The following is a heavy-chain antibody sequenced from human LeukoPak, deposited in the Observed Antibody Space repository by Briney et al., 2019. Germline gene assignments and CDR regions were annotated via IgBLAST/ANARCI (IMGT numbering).Heavy chain of an antibody. J-gene: IGHJ6*02. CDR1: GFTFSMYW. CDR2: IKQDGSEK. D-gene: IGHD5-24*01. V-gene: IGHV3-7*01. CDR3: AREIRDEDYYYYGMDV. Sequence: PGGSLRLSCAASGFTFSMYWMNWVRQSPGKGLEWVADIKQDGSEKYYVDSVKGRFTISRDNAKNSLYLQMDSLRGEDTAVYYCAREIRDEDYYYYGMDVWGQGTTVTVSS.